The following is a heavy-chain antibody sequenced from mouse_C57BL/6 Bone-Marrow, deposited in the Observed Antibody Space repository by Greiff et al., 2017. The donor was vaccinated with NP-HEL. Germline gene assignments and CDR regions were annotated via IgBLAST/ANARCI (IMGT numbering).Heavy chain of an antibody. D-gene: IGHD1-1*01. V-gene: IGHV1-54*01. CDR2: INPGSGGT. CDR3: ARVKGMDYYGSSRAWFAD. J-gene: IGHJ3*01. Sequence: QVQLQQSGAELVRPGTSVKVSCKASGYAFTNYLIEWVKQRPGQGLEWIGVINPGSGGTNYHEKFQGKATLTADKSSSTAYLQLSSQTSEDSAVYFCARVKGMDYYGSSRAWFADWGQGTLVTVSA. CDR1: GYAFTNYL.